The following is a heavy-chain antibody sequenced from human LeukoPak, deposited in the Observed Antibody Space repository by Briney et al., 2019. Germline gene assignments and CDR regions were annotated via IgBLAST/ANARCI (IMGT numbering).Heavy chain of an antibody. CDR3: ARDVVVPAASGYYYYGMDV. CDR2: INTNTGNP. V-gene: IGHV7-4-1*02. CDR1: GYTFTSYA. Sequence: ASVKVSCKASGYTFTSYAMNWVRQAPGQGLEWMGWINTNTGNPTYAQGFTGRFVFSLVTSVSTAYLQISSLKAEDTAVYYCARDVVVPAASGYYYYGMDVWGQGTTVTVSS. J-gene: IGHJ6*02. D-gene: IGHD2-2*01.